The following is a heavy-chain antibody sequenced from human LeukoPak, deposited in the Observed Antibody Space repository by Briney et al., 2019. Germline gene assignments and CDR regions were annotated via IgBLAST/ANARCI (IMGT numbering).Heavy chain of an antibody. CDR1: GDSISSCY. J-gene: IGHJ4*02. CDR2: IHYSGST. Sequence: SETLSLTCTVSGDSISSCYWSWIRQPPGKGLKWIGFIHYSGSTNYNPSLKSRVTILVETSKNQFSLKLSSVTTADTAVYYCARAVLGGYDSSYTTFDYWGQGTLVTVSS. V-gene: IGHV4-59*13. CDR3: ARAVLGGYDSSYTTFDY. D-gene: IGHD6-13*01.